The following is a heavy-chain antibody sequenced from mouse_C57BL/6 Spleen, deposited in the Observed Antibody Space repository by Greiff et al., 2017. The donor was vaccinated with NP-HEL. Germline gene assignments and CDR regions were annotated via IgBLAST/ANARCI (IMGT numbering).Heavy chain of an antibody. Sequence: VHVKQSGPELVKPGASVKIPCKASGYTFTDYNMDWVKQSHGKSLEWIGDINPNNGGTIYNQKFKGKATLTVDKSSSTAYMELRSLTSEDTAVYYCARGGGLRRYFDVWGTGTTVTVSS. CDR1: GYTFTDYN. CDR2: INPNNGGT. V-gene: IGHV1-18*01. J-gene: IGHJ1*03. D-gene: IGHD2-4*01. CDR3: ARGGGLRRYFDV.